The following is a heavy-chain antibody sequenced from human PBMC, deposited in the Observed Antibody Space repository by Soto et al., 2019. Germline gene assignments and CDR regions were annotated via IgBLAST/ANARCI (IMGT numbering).Heavy chain of an antibody. D-gene: IGHD3-16*01. CDR2: IYWDDDK. CDR3: AHCRGGVANF. V-gene: IGHV2-5*02. J-gene: IGHJ4*02. Sequence: QITLNESGPTLVKPTQTLTLTCTFSGFSLSTRDVGVGWIRQPPGKALEWLGVIYWDDDKRYSPSLKSRLTITKDTSKNQVVLRMTKMDPVDIATYYCAHCRGGVANFWGQGTLVTVSS. CDR1: GFSLSTRDVG.